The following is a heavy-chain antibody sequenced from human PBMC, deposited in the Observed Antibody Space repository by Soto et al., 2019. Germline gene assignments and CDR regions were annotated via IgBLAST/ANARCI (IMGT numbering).Heavy chain of an antibody. CDR1: GFTFSSYI. CDR2: ISSSSSYI. Sequence: GGSLRLSCVAAGFTFSSYIVNWVRQAPGKGLEWVSFISSSSSYIYYADSVKGRFTISRDNAKNSLYLQMNSLRAEDTAVYYCARRYDFWSGYYMDVWGKGTTVTVSS. V-gene: IGHV3-21*01. J-gene: IGHJ6*03. D-gene: IGHD3-3*01. CDR3: ARRYDFWSGYYMDV.